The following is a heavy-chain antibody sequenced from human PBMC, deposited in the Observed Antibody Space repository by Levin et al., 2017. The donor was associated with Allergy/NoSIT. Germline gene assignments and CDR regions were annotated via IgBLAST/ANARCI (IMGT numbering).Heavy chain of an antibody. CDR3: GRGYSPGVYGWSEY. D-gene: IGHD2-8*02. Sequence: GESLKISCRGFGFTFGDYAMSWVRQAPGKGLEWVSLIKNKGYGGATEYAASVKGRFTISRDDSNSIAYLQMNSLNIEDTAVYYCGRGYSPGVYGWSEYRGQGTLVTVSS. CDR2: IKNKGYGGAT. J-gene: IGHJ4*02. V-gene: IGHV3-49*04. CDR1: GFTFGDYA.